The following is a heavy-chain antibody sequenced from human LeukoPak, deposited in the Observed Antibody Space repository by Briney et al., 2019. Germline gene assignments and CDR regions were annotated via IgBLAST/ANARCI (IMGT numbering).Heavy chain of an antibody. Sequence: GASVKVSCKTSGYTFTGYGITWVRQAPGQGLEWMGWINAYNGNTDYSQKLQGRVTMTTDTSTSTAYMELRSLRSDDTAVYYCARFISGYHYYFDYWGQGTLVTVSS. V-gene: IGHV1-18*01. CDR2: INAYNGNT. CDR3: ARFISGYHYYFDY. CDR1: GYTFTGYG. J-gene: IGHJ4*02. D-gene: IGHD5-12*01.